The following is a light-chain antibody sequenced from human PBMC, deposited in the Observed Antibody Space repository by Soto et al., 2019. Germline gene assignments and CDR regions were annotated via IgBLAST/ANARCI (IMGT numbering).Light chain of an antibody. CDR3: QEWDSTLDQWI. V-gene: IGLV3-21*02. CDR2: DDR. J-gene: IGLJ2*01. CDR1: NIGSKI. Sequence: SYELTQPPSVSVAPGQTSTSTCGGANIGSKIVHWYQQRPGQAPVLVVYDDRDRPSGIPDRFSGSNSGNTATLTISRVEVGDEAEYHCQEWDSTLDQWIFGGGTKLTVL.